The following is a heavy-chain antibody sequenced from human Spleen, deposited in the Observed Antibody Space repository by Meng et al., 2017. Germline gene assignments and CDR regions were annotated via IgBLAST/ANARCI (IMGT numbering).Heavy chain of an antibody. CDR3: ARDIYYYDSSGYYSLIDAFDLI. V-gene: IGHV4-38-2*02. D-gene: IGHD3-22*01. J-gene: IGHJ3*02. Sequence: SETLSLTCTVSGYSISSGYYWGWIRQPPGKGLEWIGSIYHSGSTYYNPSLKSRVTISVDTSKNQFSLKLSSVTAADTAVYYCARDIYYYDSSGYYSLIDAFDLIWGQGTMVTVSS. CDR1: GYSISSGYY. CDR2: IYHSGST.